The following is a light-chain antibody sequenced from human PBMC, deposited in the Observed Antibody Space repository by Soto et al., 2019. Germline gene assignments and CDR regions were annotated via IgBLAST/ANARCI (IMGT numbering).Light chain of an antibody. CDR3: QQYNSWLWT. CDR1: QTISTF. V-gene: IGKV1-39*01. Sequence: DIQMTQSPSSLSASVGDRVTITCRSSQTISTFLHWFQQKPGKAPNLLIYDASSLQSGVPSRFSGSGSGTEFTLIISSLQSEDSAVYYCQQYNSWLWTFGQGTKV. CDR2: DAS. J-gene: IGKJ1*01.